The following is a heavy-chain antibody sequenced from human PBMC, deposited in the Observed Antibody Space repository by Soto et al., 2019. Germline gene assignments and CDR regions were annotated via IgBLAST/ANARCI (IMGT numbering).Heavy chain of an antibody. D-gene: IGHD2-21*02. Sequence: LRLSCAASGFTFSSYAMSWVRQAPGKGLEWVSAISGSGGSTYYADSVKGRFTISRDNSKNTLYLQMNSLRAEDTAVYYCAKDRHIVVVTATSKYWGQGTLVTVSS. CDR3: AKDRHIVVVTATSKY. CDR1: GFTFSSYA. CDR2: ISGSGGST. V-gene: IGHV3-23*01. J-gene: IGHJ4*02.